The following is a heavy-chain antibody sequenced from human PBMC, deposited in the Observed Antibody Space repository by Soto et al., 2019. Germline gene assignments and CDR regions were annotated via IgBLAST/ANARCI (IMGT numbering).Heavy chain of an antibody. CDR1: GFSINNYA. Sequence: QVQLVESGGGVVQPGRSLRLSCIASGFSINNYALHWVRRAPGRGLEWVAVISYDGSNKYYADSVVGRFTISRDNSKNTLYVQMNSLRVEDTALYHCARRQDFGGPHYYYGMDVWGQGTAVTVSS. V-gene: IGHV3-30-3*01. CDR2: ISYDGSNK. CDR3: ARRQDFGGPHYYYGMDV. D-gene: IGHD3-3*01. J-gene: IGHJ6*02.